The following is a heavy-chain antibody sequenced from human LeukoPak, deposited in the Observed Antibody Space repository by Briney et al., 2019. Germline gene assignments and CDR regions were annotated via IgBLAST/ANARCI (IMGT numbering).Heavy chain of an antibody. D-gene: IGHD3-22*01. CDR3: AKDRTYYYESSGYIDY. Sequence: GGSLRLSCAVSGFTFSNYAMSWVRQAPGKGLEWVSGISGSGGSTYYADSVKGRFTISRDNSKNTLYLQMNSLRAEDTAVYHCAKDRTYYYESSGYIDYWGQGTLVTVSS. CDR1: GFTFSNYA. J-gene: IGHJ4*02. V-gene: IGHV3-23*01. CDR2: ISGSGGST.